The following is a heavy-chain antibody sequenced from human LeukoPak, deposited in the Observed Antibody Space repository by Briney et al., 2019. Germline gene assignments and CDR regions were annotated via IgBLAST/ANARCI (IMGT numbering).Heavy chain of an antibody. J-gene: IGHJ4*02. Sequence: GGSLRLSCAASGFTFSSYWMTWVRQAPGKGLEWVANIKQDGSEKYYVNSVRGRFTISRDNAKNTLYLQMNSLRAEDTAVYYCTRDLSGTYYGRFDYWGQGTLVTVSS. CDR2: IKQDGSEK. CDR3: TRDLSGTYYGRFDY. V-gene: IGHV3-7*01. D-gene: IGHD1-26*01. CDR1: GFTFSSYW.